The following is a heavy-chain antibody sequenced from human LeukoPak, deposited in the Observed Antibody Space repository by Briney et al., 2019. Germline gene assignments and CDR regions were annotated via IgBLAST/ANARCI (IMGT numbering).Heavy chain of an antibody. Sequence: QSGGSLRLSCAASGFTFSSYWMSWVRQAPGKGLEWVANIKQDGSERYYVDSVKGRFTISRDNAKNSLHLQMNSLRADDTAVYYCARWEVGYCSIGGCYTLDNWGQGTLVTVSS. CDR1: GFTFSSYW. CDR3: ARWEVGYCSIGGCYTLDN. J-gene: IGHJ4*02. V-gene: IGHV3-7*05. CDR2: IKQDGSER. D-gene: IGHD2-15*01.